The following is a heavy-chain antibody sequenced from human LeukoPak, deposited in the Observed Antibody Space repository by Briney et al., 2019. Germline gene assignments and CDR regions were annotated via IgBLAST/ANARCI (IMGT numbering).Heavy chain of an antibody. Sequence: ASVKVSCKASGHTFTTYYVHLVRQAPGQGLEWMGWISAYNGNTNYAQKPQGRVTMTTDTSTSTAYMELRSLRSDDTAVYYCARDDTGIAVAGFDYWGQGTLVTVSS. J-gene: IGHJ4*02. D-gene: IGHD6-19*01. CDR2: ISAYNGNT. V-gene: IGHV1-18*04. CDR3: ARDDTGIAVAGFDY. CDR1: GHTFTTYY.